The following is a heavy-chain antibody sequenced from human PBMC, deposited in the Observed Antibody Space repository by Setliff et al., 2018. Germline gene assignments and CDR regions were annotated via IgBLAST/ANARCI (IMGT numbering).Heavy chain of an antibody. V-gene: IGHV3-30-3*01. J-gene: IGHJ4*02. CDR3: AKVKKPLIRGSGFDY. CDR1: GFTFSQYN. CDR2: ISSDGGNK. D-gene: IGHD2-8*01. Sequence: PGGSLRLSCAASGFTFSQYNMNWVRQAPGKRLEWVAVISSDGGNKYYADSVEGRFTFSRDNSKNTLYLQMNSLRAEDTGIYYCAKVKKPLIRGSGFDYWGRGTLVTVSS.